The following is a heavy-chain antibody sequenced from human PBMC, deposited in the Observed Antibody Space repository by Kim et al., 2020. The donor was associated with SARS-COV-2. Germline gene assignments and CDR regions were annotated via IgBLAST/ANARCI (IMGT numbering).Heavy chain of an antibody. Sequence: TLYADSVKGRFTISRDNSKDTLYLQMGSLRAEDMAVFYWARGGLHGSFDIWGPGEMVTVSS. D-gene: IGHD3-10*01. CDR3: ARGGLHGSFDI. J-gene: IGHJ3*02. CDR2: T. V-gene: IGHV3-64*02.